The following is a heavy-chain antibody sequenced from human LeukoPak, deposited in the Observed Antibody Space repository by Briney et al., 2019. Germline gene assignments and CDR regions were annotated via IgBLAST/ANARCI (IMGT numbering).Heavy chain of an antibody. V-gene: IGHV4-34*01. CDR2: INHSGST. Sequence: PSETLSLTCAVYGGSFSGYYWSWVRQPPGKGLEWIGEINHSGSTNYNPSLKSRVTISVDTSKNQFSLKLSSVTAADTAVYYCARARWTSTVTTYYLDLWGQGTLVTVSS. CDR3: ARARWTSTVTTYYLDL. CDR1: GGSFSGYY. J-gene: IGHJ4*02. D-gene: IGHD4-17*01.